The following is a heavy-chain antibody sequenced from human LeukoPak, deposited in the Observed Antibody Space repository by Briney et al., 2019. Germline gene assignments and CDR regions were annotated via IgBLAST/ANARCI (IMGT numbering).Heavy chain of an antibody. D-gene: IGHD1-20*01. Sequence: GESLKISCQCSGSTFTSYWIGWVRQLPGKGLEWMGIIYPGDSDTTYSPSFQGQVTISADKSISTAYLQWSSLKASDTAMYYCARSLYNWNYLDYWGQGTLVTVSS. CDR2: IYPGDSDT. CDR1: GSTFTSYW. CDR3: ARSLYNWNYLDY. V-gene: IGHV5-51*01. J-gene: IGHJ4*02.